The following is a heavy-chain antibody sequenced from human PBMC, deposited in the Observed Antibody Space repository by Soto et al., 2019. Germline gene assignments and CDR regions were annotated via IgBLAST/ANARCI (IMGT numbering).Heavy chain of an antibody. CDR3: ASLAAKKYYYGMDV. J-gene: IGHJ6*02. Sequence: GASVKVSCKASGYTFTSYYMHWVRQAPGQGLEWMGIINPSGGSTSYAQKFQGRVTMTRDTSTSTVYMELSSLRSEDTAVYYCASLAAKKYYYGMDVRDQGTTVTVPS. D-gene: IGHD6-13*01. V-gene: IGHV1-46*01. CDR2: INPSGGST. CDR1: GYTFTSYY.